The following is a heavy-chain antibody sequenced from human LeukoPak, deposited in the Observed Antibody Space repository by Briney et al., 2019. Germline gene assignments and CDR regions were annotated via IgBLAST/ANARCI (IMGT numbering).Heavy chain of an antibody. J-gene: IGHJ4*02. D-gene: IGHD2-21*02. CDR1: GFTFSSYA. CDR2: ISSSGSDT. V-gene: IGHV3-23*01. Sequence: GGSLRLSCATSGFTFSSYAVSWVRQAPGKGLEWVSAISSSGSDTYHADSVKGRFTISRDNAKNSLYLQMNSLRDEDTAVYYCTRDRLKFDWWGQGTLVTVSS. CDR3: TRDRLKFDW.